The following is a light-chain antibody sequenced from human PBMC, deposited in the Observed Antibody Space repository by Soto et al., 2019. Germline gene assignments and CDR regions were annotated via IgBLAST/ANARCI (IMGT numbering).Light chain of an antibody. V-gene: IGLV1-40*01. Sequence: QSVLTQPPSVSGAPGERVTISCTGSSSDIGAGYRVRWYQQVPGTAPKLLIYDNTNRPSGVSVRFSGSKSGNTASLTISGLQAEDEADYYCCSYAGSSYVFGTGTKVTVL. J-gene: IGLJ1*01. CDR2: DNT. CDR3: CSYAGSSYV. CDR1: SSDIGAGYR.